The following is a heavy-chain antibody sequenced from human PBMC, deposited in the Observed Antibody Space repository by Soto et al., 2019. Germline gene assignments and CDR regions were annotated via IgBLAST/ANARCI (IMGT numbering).Heavy chain of an antibody. CDR2: ISAYNGNT. CDR1: GYTFASYA. J-gene: IGHJ4*02. Sequence: ASVKVSCKASGYTFASYAISWMRQAPGQGLEWMGWISAYNGNTNYAQKLQGRVTMTTDTSTSTAYMELRSLRSDDTAVYYCTRDPPPPDYWSQGTLVTVSS. CDR3: TRDPPPPDY. V-gene: IGHV1-18*01.